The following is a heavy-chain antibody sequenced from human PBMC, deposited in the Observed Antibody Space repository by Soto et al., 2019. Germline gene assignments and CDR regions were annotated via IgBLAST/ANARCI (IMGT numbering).Heavy chain of an antibody. V-gene: IGHV4-61*01. Sequence: ASETLSLTRTVAGGSVSSGSYYWSWIRQPPGKGLEWIGYIYYSGSTNYNPSLKSRVTISVDTSKNQFSLKLSSVTAADTAVYYCARVVAVAEYYFDYWGQGTLVTVS. CDR1: GGSVSSGSYY. CDR2: IYYSGST. D-gene: IGHD6-19*01. CDR3: ARVVAVAEYYFDY. J-gene: IGHJ4*02.